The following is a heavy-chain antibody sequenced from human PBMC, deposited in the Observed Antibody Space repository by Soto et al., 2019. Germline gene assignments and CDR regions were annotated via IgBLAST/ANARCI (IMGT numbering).Heavy chain of an antibody. CDR3: ERDFYDSVGYTWFDS. V-gene: IGHV4-59*01. Sequence: SETLSLTCTVSGDTSTSYYWGWIRQAPGKGPEWIGHIHNSGTSTHNPSLNGRVTISIDMSKKQFSLKLTSLTSADTAVYYCERDFYDSVGYTWFDSWSQGTLVTVS. CDR1: GDTSTSYY. CDR2: IHNSGTS. D-gene: IGHD3-22*01. J-gene: IGHJ5*01.